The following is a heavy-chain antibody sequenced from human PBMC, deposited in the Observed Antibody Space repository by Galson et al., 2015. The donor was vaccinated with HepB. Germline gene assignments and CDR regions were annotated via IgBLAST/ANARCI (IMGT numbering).Heavy chain of an antibody. CDR3: AREGRKGYFGVYGGFDL. CDR1: GLTFGSYA. D-gene: IGHD3-22*01. J-gene: IGHJ3*01. CDR2: ISGSAGNT. Sequence: SLRLSCAVSGLTFGSYAMTWVRQAPGKGLEWVASISGSAGNTSSVDSGKGRFTISRDNSKNTLYLQMNSLRAEDTAVYYCAREGRKGYFGVYGGFDLWGQGTMVTVSS. V-gene: IGHV3-23*01.